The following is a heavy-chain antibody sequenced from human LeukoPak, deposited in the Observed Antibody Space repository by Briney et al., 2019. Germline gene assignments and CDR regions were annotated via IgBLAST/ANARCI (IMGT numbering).Heavy chain of an antibody. V-gene: IGHV3-21*01. CDR2: ISSSGSYI. D-gene: IGHD6-19*01. J-gene: IGHJ4*02. Sequence: GGSLRLSCAASGFTFSSYSINWVRQAPGKGLEWVSSISSSGSYIYYADSLKGGFTISRDNAKNSLYLQMNSLRAEDTAVYYCARWGGSGWSSGYFDYWGQGTLVTVSS. CDR1: GFTFSSYS. CDR3: ARWGGSGWSSGYFDY.